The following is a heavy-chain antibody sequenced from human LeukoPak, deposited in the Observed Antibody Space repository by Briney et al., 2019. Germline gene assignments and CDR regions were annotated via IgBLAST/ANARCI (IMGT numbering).Heavy chain of an antibody. J-gene: IGHJ4*02. D-gene: IGHD4-17*01. V-gene: IGHV1-46*01. Sequence: ASVKVSCKASGYTFTSYYMHWVRQAPGQGLEWMGIINPSGGSTSYAQKFQGRVTMTRDMSTSTVYMVLSSLRSEDTAVYYCARGLRPYYFDYWGQGTLVTVSS. CDR1: GYTFTSYY. CDR2: INPSGGST. CDR3: ARGLRPYYFDY.